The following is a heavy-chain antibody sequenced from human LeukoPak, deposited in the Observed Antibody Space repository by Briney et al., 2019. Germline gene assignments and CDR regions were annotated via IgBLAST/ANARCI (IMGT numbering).Heavy chain of an antibody. CDR1: GFAFSSYG. V-gene: IGHV3-33*01. CDR2: IWYDGGNK. D-gene: IGHD3-16*01. J-gene: IGHJ4*02. CDR3: APDHGGY. Sequence: GGSLRLSCAASGFAFSSYGMHWVRQAPTKGLEWVSIIWYDGGNKYYADSVKSRFTISRDNSKNTLYLQMNSLRAEDTAVYYCAPDHGGYWGQGTLVTVSS.